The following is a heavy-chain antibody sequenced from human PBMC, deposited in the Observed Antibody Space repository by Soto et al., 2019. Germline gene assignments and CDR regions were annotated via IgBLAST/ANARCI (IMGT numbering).Heavy chain of an antibody. CDR1: GESIRSDTDY. CDR2: IYYSGST. CDR3: ARRLEEFGNYWFDP. Sequence: SETLSLTCTVSGESIRSDTDYWAWIRQPPGKGPEWIGSIYYSGSTYYSPSLKSRITISVDTSKNQFSLKLNSVTAADTAVYYCARRLEEFGNYWFDPWGQGTLVT. V-gene: IGHV4-39*01. J-gene: IGHJ5*02. D-gene: IGHD3-10*01.